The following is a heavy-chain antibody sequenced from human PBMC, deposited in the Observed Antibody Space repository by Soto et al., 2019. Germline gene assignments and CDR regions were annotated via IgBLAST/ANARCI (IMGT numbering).Heavy chain of an antibody. CDR3: ARGLKFDY. CDR2: TYYRSKWYN. D-gene: IGHD2-21*02. V-gene: IGHV6-1*01. CDR1: GDSVSSNRAA. J-gene: IGHJ4*02. Sequence: SQTLSLTCVISGDSVSSNRAAWNWFRQSPSRGLEWLGRTYYRSKWYNDYAESVKSRITINPDTSKNQFTLQLSSVTPEDTAVYYCARGLKFDYWGQGTLVTVSS.